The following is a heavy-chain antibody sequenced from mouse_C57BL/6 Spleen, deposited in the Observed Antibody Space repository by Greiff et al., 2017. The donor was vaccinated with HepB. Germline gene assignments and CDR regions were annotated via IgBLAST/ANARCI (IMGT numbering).Heavy chain of an antibody. J-gene: IGHJ2*01. CDR1: GFNIKDDY. CDR3: TTGHPLPPGGY. Sequence: DVQLQESGAELVRPGASVKLSCTASGFNIKDDYMHWVKQRPEQGLEWIGWIDPENGDTEYASKFQGKATITADTSSNTAYLQLSSLTSEDTAVYYCTTGHPLPPGGYWGQGTTLTVSS. D-gene: IGHD1-2*01. V-gene: IGHV14-4*01. CDR2: IDPENGDT.